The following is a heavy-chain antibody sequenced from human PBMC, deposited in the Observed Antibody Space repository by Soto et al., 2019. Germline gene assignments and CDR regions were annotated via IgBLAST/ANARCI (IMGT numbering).Heavy chain of an antibody. V-gene: IGHV4-30-2*01. D-gene: IGHD6-13*01. Sequence: SETLSLTCAVSGGSISSSAYSWSWSRQPPGKGLEWIGYIFHSGSTYYNPSLRSRVTISLHRYKNQFSLMLTSVTAADTAVYYCARLLAAGMNWLDPWGQGTLVTVSS. CDR1: GGSISSSAYS. J-gene: IGHJ5*02. CDR3: ARLLAAGMNWLDP. CDR2: IFHSGST.